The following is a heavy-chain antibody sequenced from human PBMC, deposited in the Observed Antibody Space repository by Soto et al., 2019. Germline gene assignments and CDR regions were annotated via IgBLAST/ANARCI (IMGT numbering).Heavy chain of an antibody. CDR3: ATHYYGSSGYPETLGYFGY. CDR2: IIPRGRIT. J-gene: IGHJ4*02. D-gene: IGHD3-22*01. CDR1: GYTLNSYY. Sequence: ASVKVSCKASGYTLNSYYLHWVRQAPGQGPEWMGIIIPRGRITYDAQKFQDRVTMTSDTSTSTVYMELSSLRSEDTAVYYCATHYYGSSGYPETLGYFGYWGQGTLVTVSS. V-gene: IGHV1-46*02.